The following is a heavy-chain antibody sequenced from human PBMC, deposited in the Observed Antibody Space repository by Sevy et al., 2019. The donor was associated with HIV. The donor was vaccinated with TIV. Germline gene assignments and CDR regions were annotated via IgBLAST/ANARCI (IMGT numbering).Heavy chain of an antibody. Sequence: ASVKVSCRTSGYTFTTQVINRVRQAPGQGLEWMGWINTKTGNPTYAQGFTGRIVFSMDTSVHTAYLQINNLKTADTAVYYCARSPYAESREDVRGFAYWGQGTLVTVSS. CDR1: GYTFTTQV. D-gene: IGHD3-16*01. V-gene: IGHV7-4-1*02. J-gene: IGHJ4*02. CDR3: ARSPYAESREDVRGFAY. CDR2: INTKTGNP.